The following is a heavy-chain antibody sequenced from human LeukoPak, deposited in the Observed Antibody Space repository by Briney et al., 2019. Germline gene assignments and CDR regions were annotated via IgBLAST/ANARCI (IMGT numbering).Heavy chain of an antibody. CDR2: INHSGGT. CDR3: ARRSYHLLYAYYYYYMDV. V-gene: IGHV4-34*01. D-gene: IGHD2-2*02. Sequence: PSETLSLTCAVYGGSFSGYYWSWIRQPPEKGLEWIGEINHSGGTNYNPSLKSRVTISADTSKNQFSLRLSFVTAADTAVYYCARRSYHLLYAYYYYYMDVWGKGTTVTVSS. CDR1: GGSFSGYY. J-gene: IGHJ6*03.